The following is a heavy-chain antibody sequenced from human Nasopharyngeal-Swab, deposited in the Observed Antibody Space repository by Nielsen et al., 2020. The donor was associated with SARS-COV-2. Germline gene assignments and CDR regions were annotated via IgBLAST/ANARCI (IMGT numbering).Heavy chain of an antibody. D-gene: IGHD3-10*01. V-gene: IGHV3-48*03. Sequence: GESLKISCAASGFTFSNYEMNWVRQAPGKGLEWVSYITGISSTIYYADSVRGRFTISRDNAKNSLYLQMNSLRAEDTAVYYCARVGQPGFSYFDYWGQGTLVTVSS. CDR2: ITGISSTI. CDR3: ARVGQPGFSYFDY. CDR1: GFTFSNYE. J-gene: IGHJ4*02.